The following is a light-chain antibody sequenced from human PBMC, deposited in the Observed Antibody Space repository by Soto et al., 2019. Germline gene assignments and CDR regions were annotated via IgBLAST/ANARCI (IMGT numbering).Light chain of an antibody. CDR3: QVWDSRSDHVV. Sequence: SYVLTQPPSVSVAPGQTAGIICGGNNIGSKSVHWYPQKPGQAPVLVVYDDSDPPSGIPERFSGSSSGDTATLTISRVEAGDEADYYCQVWDSRSDHVVFGGGTKVTVL. CDR1: NIGSKS. CDR2: DDS. J-gene: IGLJ2*01. V-gene: IGLV3-21*02.